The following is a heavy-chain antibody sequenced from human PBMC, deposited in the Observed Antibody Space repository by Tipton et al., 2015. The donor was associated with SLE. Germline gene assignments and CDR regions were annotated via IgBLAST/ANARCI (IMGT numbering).Heavy chain of an antibody. CDR1: GGSISSGSYY. D-gene: IGHD6-13*01. Sequence: TLSLTCTVSGGSISSGSYYWSWIRQPAGKGLEWIGRIYTSGSTNYNPSLKSRVTISVDTSKNQFSLKLSSVTAADTAVYYCASGDGSSWYGNYWGQGTLVTVSS. CDR2: IYTSGST. J-gene: IGHJ4*02. V-gene: IGHV4-61*02. CDR3: ASGDGSSWYGNY.